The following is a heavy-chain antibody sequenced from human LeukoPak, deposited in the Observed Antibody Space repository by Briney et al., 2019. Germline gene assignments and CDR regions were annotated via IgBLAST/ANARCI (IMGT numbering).Heavy chain of an antibody. Sequence: SETLSLTCTVSGGSISSYYWSWIRQPPGKGLEWIGYIYYSGSTNYNPSLKSRVTISVDTSKNQFSLKLSSVTAADTAVYYCARDSTVTFAFDIWGQGTMVTVSS. CDR1: GGSISSYY. CDR2: IYYSGST. CDR3: ARDSTVTFAFDI. J-gene: IGHJ3*02. V-gene: IGHV4-59*01. D-gene: IGHD4-17*01.